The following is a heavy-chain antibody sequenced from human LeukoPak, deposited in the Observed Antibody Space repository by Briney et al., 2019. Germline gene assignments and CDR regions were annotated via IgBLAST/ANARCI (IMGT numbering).Heavy chain of an antibody. D-gene: IGHD1-14*01. J-gene: IGHJ4*02. Sequence: SETLSLTCTVSLDSTTSNFWGWVRQPPGKGLEWIGEIHRSGSPNYNPSLQSRVTISIDRSRNQIALELSSVTAADTAVYYCTKEILGGFNPGAYWGQGTLVTVSS. CDR1: LDSTTSNF. CDR3: TKEILGGFNPGAY. CDR2: IHRSGSP. V-gene: IGHV4-4*02.